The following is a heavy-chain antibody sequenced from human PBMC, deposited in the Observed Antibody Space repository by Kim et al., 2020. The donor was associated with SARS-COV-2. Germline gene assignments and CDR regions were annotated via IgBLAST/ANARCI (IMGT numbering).Heavy chain of an antibody. CDR1: GGSISSYY. CDR2: IYYSGST. J-gene: IGHJ5*02. Sequence: SETLSLTCTVSGGSISSYYWSWIRQPPGKGLEWIGYIYYSGSTNYNPSLKSRVTISVDTSKNQFSLKLSSVTAADTAVYYCARVQENPYYDFWSGYKSWFDPWGQGTLVTVSS. D-gene: IGHD3-3*01. V-gene: IGHV4-59*01. CDR3: ARVQENPYYDFWSGYKSWFDP.